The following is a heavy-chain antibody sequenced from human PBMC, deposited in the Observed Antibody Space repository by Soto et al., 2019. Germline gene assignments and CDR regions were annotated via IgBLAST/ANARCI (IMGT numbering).Heavy chain of an antibody. D-gene: IGHD6-19*01. CDR1: RYTFTSYY. CDR2: INPSGGST. V-gene: IGHV1-46*01. CDR3: ARDQASIAVAGYFDY. J-gene: IGHJ4*02. Sequence: ASVKVSCKASRYTFTSYYMHWVRQAPGQGLEWMGIINPSGGSTSYAQKFQGRVTMTRDTSTSTVYMELSSLRSEDTAVYYCARDQASIAVAGYFDYWGQGTLVTVSS.